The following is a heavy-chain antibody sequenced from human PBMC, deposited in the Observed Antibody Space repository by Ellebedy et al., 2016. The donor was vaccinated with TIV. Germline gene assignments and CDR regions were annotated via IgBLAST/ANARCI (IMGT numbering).Heavy chain of an antibody. CDR3: ARAPPPVRGLVNWFDP. D-gene: IGHD3-10*01. CDR1: GGTFSSYA. V-gene: IGHV1-69*04. Sequence: AASVKVSCKASGGTFSSYAISWVRQAPGQGLEWMGRIIPILGIANYAQKFQGRVTITADKSTSTAYMELSSLRSEDTAVYYCARAPPPVRGLVNWFDPWGQGTLVTVSS. J-gene: IGHJ5*02. CDR2: IIPILGIA.